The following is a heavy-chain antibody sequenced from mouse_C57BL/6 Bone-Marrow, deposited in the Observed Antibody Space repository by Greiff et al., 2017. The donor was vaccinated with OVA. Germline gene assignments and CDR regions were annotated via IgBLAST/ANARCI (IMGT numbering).Heavy chain of an antibody. Sequence: EVQLVESGPGLVKPSQSLSLTCSVTGYSITSGYYWNWIRQFPANKLEWMGYISYDGSNNYNPSLKNRISITRDTSKNQFFLKLNSVTTEDTATYYCARENWEWYFDVWGTGTTVTVSS. D-gene: IGHD4-1*01. CDR1: GYSITSGYY. J-gene: IGHJ1*03. V-gene: IGHV3-6*01. CDR3: ARENWEWYFDV. CDR2: ISYDGSN.